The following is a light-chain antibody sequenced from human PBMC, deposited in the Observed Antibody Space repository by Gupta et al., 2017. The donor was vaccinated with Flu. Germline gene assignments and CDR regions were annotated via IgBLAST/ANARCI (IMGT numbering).Light chain of an antibody. CDR2: SCS. Sequence: PSPRSASAGDRETITSLSSQTINSNLDSYHQKPGRAPALLIYSCSSSHSAVLSKLSSSSSSRAFALIITGRVPADFVTYYCRQRYGAPRTFGQGTKVEIK. CDR1: QTINSN. V-gene: IGKV1-39*01. J-gene: IGKJ1*01. CDR3: RQRYGAPRT.